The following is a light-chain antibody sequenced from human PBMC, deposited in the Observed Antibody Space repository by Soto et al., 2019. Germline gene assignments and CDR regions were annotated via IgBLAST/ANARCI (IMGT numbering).Light chain of an antibody. CDR3: SSYTRNSTLV. CDR1: SSDVGGYNY. CDR2: EVS. Sequence: QSALTQPASVSGSPGQSITISCTGTSSDVGGYNYVSWYQQHPGKAPKLMIYEVSNRPSGVSNRFSGSKSGNTASLPISGLQAEDEADYYCSSYTRNSTLVFGGGTKLTVL. V-gene: IGLV2-14*01. J-gene: IGLJ2*01.